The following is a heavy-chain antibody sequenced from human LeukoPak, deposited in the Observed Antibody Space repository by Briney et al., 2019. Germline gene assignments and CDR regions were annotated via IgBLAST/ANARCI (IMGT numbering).Heavy chain of an antibody. Sequence: SETLSLTCTVSGGSISSYYWNWIRQPPGKGLEWIGYMSNSGSTNYNPSLKSRLTISVDTSKNHLSLRLSSVTAADTAVYYCARGNYDDSYAYGGDFDSWGQGTLVTVSS. CDR3: ARGNYDDSYAYGGDFDS. V-gene: IGHV4-59*01. J-gene: IGHJ4*02. D-gene: IGHD3-16*01. CDR2: MSNSGST. CDR1: GGSISSYY.